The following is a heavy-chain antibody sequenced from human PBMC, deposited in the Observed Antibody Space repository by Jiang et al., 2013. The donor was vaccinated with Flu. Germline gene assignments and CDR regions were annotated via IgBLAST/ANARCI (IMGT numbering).Heavy chain of an antibody. CDR3: ARGFSDLGNVQDY. J-gene: IGHJ4*02. CDR1: GFTFSSYG. D-gene: IGHD1-1*01. Sequence: VQLLESGGGVVQPGRSLRLSCAASGFTFSSYGMHWVRQAPGKGLEWVAVIWYDGSNKYYADSVKGRFTISRDNSKNTLYLQMNSLRAEDTAVYYCARGFSDLGNVQDYWGQGTLVTVSS. CDR2: IWYDGSNK. V-gene: IGHV3-33*01.